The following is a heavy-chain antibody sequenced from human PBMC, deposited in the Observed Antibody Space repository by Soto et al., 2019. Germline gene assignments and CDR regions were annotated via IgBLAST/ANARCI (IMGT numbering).Heavy chain of an antibody. CDR2: IYYSGST. J-gene: IGHJ4*02. Sequence: SETLSLTCTVSGGSISSYYWSWIRQPPGKGLEWIGYIYYSGSTNYNPSLKSRVTISVDTSENQFSLKLSSVTAADTAVYYCARAYGVTIFGVVTHRFDYRGQGTLVTVSS. CDR3: ARAYGVTIFGVVTHRFDY. V-gene: IGHV4-59*01. CDR1: GGSISSYY. D-gene: IGHD3-3*01.